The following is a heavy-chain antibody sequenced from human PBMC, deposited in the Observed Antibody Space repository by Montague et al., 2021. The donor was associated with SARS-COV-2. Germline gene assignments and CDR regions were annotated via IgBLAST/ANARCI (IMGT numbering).Heavy chain of an antibody. CDR1: GCTIGSSSFY. D-gene: IGHD5-18*01. CDR3: ARGIRRTWIQLWVRSGFGY. V-gene: IGHV4-39*07. Sequence: SETLSLTCTVSGCTIGSSSFYWGRFRQPPGKGLEWIGCIYYSGCTYSNPSLKSRGTISVDTSKNQISLKLSSVTAADTAVYYCARGIRRTWIQLWVRSGFGYWGQLTLVTVAS. CDR2: IYYSGCT. J-gene: IGHJ4*02.